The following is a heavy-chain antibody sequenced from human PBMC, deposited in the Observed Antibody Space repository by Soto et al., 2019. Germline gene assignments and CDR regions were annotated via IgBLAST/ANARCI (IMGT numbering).Heavy chain of an antibody. D-gene: IGHD5-18*01. CDR3: ARVRSYSYGQGYGMDV. J-gene: IGHJ6*02. CDR2: ISSSSGYI. CDR1: GFTFSTYI. Sequence: PGGSLRLSCAASGFTFSTYIMNWVRQAPGKGLEWVSSISSSSGYIYYADSVKGRFTISRDDAKNSLSLQMNSLRAEDTAVYYCARVRSYSYGQGYGMDVWGQGTTVTVSS. V-gene: IGHV3-21*01.